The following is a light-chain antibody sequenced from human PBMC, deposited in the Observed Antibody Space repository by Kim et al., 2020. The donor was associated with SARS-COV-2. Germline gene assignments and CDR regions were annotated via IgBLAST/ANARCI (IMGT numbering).Light chain of an antibody. CDR3: QSYDNSLSCYV. CDR1: SSNIGAGYD. J-gene: IGLJ1*01. Sequence: QRVTISCTGSSSNIGAGYDVHWYQQFPGTAPKLLIYGSTNRPSGVPDRFSGSKSGTSASLAITGLQAEDEADYFCQSYDNSLSCYVFATGTKVTVL. V-gene: IGLV1-40*01. CDR2: GST.